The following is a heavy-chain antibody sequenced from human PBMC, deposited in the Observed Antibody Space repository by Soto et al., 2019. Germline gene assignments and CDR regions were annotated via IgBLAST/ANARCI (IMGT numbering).Heavy chain of an antibody. CDR3: ARPRQYQLPVDA. CDR1: GGSISSSSYY. Sequence: SETLSLTCTVSGGSISSSSYYWGWIRQPPGKGLEWIGSIYYSGSTYYNPSLKSRVTISVDTSKNQFSLKLSSVTAADTAVYYCARPRQYQLPVDAWGQGTLVTVSS. D-gene: IGHD2-2*01. CDR2: IYYSGST. J-gene: IGHJ5*02. V-gene: IGHV4-39*01.